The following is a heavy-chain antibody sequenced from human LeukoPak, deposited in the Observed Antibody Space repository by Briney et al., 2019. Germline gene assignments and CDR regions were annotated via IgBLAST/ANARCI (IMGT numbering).Heavy chain of an antibody. J-gene: IGHJ4*02. D-gene: IGHD4-17*01. Sequence: GGSLRLSCAASGFTFSDYYMSWIRQAPGKGLKWVSYISSSGSTIYYADSVKGRFTISRDNAKNSLYLQMNSLRAEDTAVYYCARVFCDYSYYFDYWGQGTLVTVSS. CDR1: GFTFSDYY. CDR3: ARVFCDYSYYFDY. V-gene: IGHV3-11*01. CDR2: ISSSGSTI.